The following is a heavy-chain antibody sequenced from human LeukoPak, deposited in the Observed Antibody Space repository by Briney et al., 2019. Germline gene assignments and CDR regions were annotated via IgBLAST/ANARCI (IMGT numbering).Heavy chain of an antibody. CDR3: ARDRPGKYYFDS. J-gene: IGHJ4*02. CDR1: GFSFSADS. D-gene: IGHD1-14*01. Sequence: GGSLRLSCVGSGFSFSADSMSWVRQGPDKGLEWISHISRSGSTTYYGDSVKGRSSISRDNGKNSVFLQLNSLRDEDTAVYFCARDRPGKYYFDSWGQGALVIVSS. V-gene: IGHV3-48*02. CDR2: ISRSGSTT.